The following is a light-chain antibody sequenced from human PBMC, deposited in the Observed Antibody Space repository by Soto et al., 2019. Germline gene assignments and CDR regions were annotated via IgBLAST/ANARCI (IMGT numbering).Light chain of an antibody. CDR1: QSVLYSSNNKNY. CDR3: QQYYSLPLT. J-gene: IGKJ4*01. CDR2: WAS. Sequence: VMTQSPDSLAASLGERATINCKSSQSVLYSSNNKNYLAWYQHKAGQPPKLLIYWASTREYGVPDRFSGSGSGTDFTLTSNNLQAEEVADYYCQQYYSLPLTFGGGNKVEI. V-gene: IGKV4-1*01.